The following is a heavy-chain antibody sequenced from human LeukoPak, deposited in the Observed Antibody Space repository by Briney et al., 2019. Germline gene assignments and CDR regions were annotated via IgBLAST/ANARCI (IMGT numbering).Heavy chain of an antibody. CDR2: ISGSGGST. D-gene: IGHD6-13*01. Sequence: GGSLRLSCAASGFTFSSYAMSWVRQAPGKGLEWVSAISGSGGSTYYGDSVKGRFTTSRDNSKNTLYLQMNSLRAEDTAVYYCAKGIAAAGLYYYYGMDVWGQGTTVTVSS. J-gene: IGHJ6*02. CDR1: GFTFSSYA. V-gene: IGHV3-23*01. CDR3: AKGIAAAGLYYYYGMDV.